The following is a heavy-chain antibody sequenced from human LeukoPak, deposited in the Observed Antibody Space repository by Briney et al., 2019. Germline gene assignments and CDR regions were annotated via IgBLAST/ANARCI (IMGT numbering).Heavy chain of an antibody. J-gene: IGHJ5*02. Sequence: GESLKISCKGSGYSFTSYWMGWVRQMPGKGLEWMGIIYPGDSDTRYSPSFQGQVTISADKSISTAYLQWSSLKASDTAMYYCARARDYYDSSGWFDPWGQGTLVTVSS. CDR1: GYSFTSYW. V-gene: IGHV5-51*01. D-gene: IGHD3-22*01. CDR3: ARARDYYDSSGWFDP. CDR2: IYPGDSDT.